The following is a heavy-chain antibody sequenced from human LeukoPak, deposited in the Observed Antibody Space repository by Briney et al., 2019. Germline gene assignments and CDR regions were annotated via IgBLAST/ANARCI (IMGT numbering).Heavy chain of an antibody. D-gene: IGHD1-26*01. CDR1: GGPISSYY. CDR3: ARKGSGTYSPFDY. CDR2: LYYSGSA. J-gene: IGHJ4*02. V-gene: IGHV4-59*01. Sequence: SETLSLTCTVSGGPISSYYWSWIRQPPGKGLEWIGYLYYSGSAKYNPSLKSRVTISVDTSENHFSLKLSSVTAADTAVYYCARKGSGTYSPFDYWGPGTLVTVSS.